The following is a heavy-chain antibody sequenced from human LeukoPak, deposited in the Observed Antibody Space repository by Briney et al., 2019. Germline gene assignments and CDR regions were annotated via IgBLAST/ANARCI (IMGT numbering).Heavy chain of an antibody. CDR1: GFTVSGDY. CDR2: IYADFDTT. D-gene: IGHD4/OR15-4a*01. J-gene: IGHJ4*02. Sequence: GGSLRLSCAVSGFTVSGDYMSWVRQAPWKGLEWVSVIYADFDTTDYADSVKGRFTISRDNSKNTLYLHMNSLRVEDTATYFCARALNRHIGAFEYWGQGALVTVSS. V-gene: IGHV3-53*01. CDR3: ARALNRHIGAFEY.